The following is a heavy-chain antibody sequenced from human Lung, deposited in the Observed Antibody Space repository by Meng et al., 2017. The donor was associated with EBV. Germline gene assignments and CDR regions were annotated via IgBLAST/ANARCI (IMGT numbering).Heavy chain of an antibody. CDR2: ISDTGHNK. V-gene: IGHV3-30-3*01. CDR3: AIIPYSNA. J-gene: IGHJ5*02. D-gene: IGHD4-11*01. CDR1: GFDFDPYA. Sequence: VGCGGGVVQPGSSLRLTCASAGFDFDPYAVHCVRQAPGKGLEWVAVISDTGHNKYFADSVRGRFTISRDNSKNMVSLQMNSLRPGDTATYYCAIIPYSNAWGQGTLVTVSS.